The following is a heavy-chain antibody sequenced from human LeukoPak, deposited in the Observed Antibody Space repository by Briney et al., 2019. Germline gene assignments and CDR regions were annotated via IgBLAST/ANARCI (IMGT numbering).Heavy chain of an antibody. J-gene: IGHJ4*02. D-gene: IGHD2-2*01. V-gene: IGHV3-30-3*01. CDR2: ISYDGSNK. Sequence: GGSLRLSCAASGFTFDDYAMHWVRQAPGKGLEWVAVISYDGSNKYYADSVKGRFTISRDNSKNTLYLQMNSLRAEDTAKYYCAEYSQLLSGYYFDFWGQGTLVTVSS. CDR1: GFTFDDYA. CDR3: AEYSQLLSGYYFDF.